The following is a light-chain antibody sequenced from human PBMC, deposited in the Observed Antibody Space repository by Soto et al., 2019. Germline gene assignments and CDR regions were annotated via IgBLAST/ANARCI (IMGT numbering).Light chain of an antibody. CDR1: QSVISNY. CDR3: QHYGSSPFT. J-gene: IGKJ3*01. CDR2: GAS. Sequence: EIVLTQSPGTLSLSPGEIATLSCRASQSVISNYLAWYQQKPGQAPRLLIYGASSRATSIPDRFSGSGSGTDFTLTISRLEPEDFAVYYCQHYGSSPFTFGPGTKVDI. V-gene: IGKV3-20*01.